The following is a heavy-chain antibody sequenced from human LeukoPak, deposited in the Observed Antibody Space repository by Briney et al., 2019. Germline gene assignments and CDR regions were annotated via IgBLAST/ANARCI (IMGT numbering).Heavy chain of an antibody. J-gene: IGHJ4*02. CDR1: GGSISSGDYY. V-gene: IGHV4-30-4*01. CDR3: ARGDYYGSGSYSYYCFDY. D-gene: IGHD3-10*01. Sequence: SQTLSLTCTVSGGSISSGDYYWSWIRQPPGKGLEWIGYIYYSGSTYYNPSLKSRVTISVDTSKNQFSLKLSSVTAADTAVYYCARGDYYGSGSYSYYCFDYWGQGTLVTVSS. CDR2: IYYSGST.